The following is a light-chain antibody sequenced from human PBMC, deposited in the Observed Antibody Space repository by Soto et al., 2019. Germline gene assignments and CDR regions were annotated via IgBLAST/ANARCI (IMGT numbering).Light chain of an antibody. CDR3: QQYGSSPPVT. CDR2: GGS. V-gene: IGKV3-20*01. J-gene: IGKJ3*01. CDR1: QSVSSRY. Sequence: EIVLTQSPGTLSLSPGERAILSCRASQSVSSRYLAWYQQKPGQAPRLLIYGGSTRATGVPERFSGSGSGTDFTLTIRGLEPEDFAVYYCQQYGSSPPVTFGPGTKVDI.